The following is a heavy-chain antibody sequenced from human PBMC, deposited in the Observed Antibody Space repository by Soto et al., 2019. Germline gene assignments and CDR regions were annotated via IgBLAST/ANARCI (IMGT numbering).Heavy chain of an antibody. CDR3: AKAYCSGGFCYVGVFYFDC. D-gene: IGHD2-15*01. Sequence: GGSLRLSCAGSGFTFSSHAMSWVRQAPGKGLEWVSSITGSGGTTYYADSVKGRFTISRDNSENTLDLHMNSLRAEDTAIYYCAKAYCSGGFCYVGVFYFDCWGPGTLVTVSS. CDR1: GFTFSSHA. V-gene: IGHV3-23*01. J-gene: IGHJ4*02. CDR2: ITGSGGTT.